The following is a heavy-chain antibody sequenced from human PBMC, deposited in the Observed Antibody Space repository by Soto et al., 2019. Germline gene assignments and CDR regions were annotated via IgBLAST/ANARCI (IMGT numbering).Heavy chain of an antibody. V-gene: IGHV3-21*01. J-gene: IGHJ5*02. CDR2: VSSSSSYI. D-gene: IGHD2-21*01. Sequence: PGGALRLTCAASGFTFSSYSMNWDRQAPGKGLEWVSSVSSSSSYIYYADSVKGRFTISGDNAKTSLYLQMNSLRAEDTAVYYCARSPIPFIGWCHPWRQRTFDTV. CDR1: GFTFSSYS. CDR3: ARSPIPFIGWCHP.